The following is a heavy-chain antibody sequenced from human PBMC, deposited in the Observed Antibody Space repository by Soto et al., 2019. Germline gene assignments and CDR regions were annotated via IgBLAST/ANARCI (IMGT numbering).Heavy chain of an antibody. CDR3: ERGYYGSWSYHYYFDY. Sequence: EVQLVESGGGLVQPGGSLRLSCAASGFTFSSYWMSWVRQAPGKGLEWVANIKQDGSEKYYVDSVKGRFTISRDNAKNSLYLHRNSLRAEDTAVYYCERGYYGSWSYHYYFDYWGQGTLGTVSS. D-gene: IGHD3-10*01. CDR2: IKQDGSEK. V-gene: IGHV3-7*01. J-gene: IGHJ4*02. CDR1: GFTFSSYW.